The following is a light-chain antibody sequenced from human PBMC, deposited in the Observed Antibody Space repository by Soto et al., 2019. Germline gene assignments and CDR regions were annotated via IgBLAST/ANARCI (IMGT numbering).Light chain of an antibody. CDR3: LQYNGYYRT. V-gene: IGKV1-5*01. CDR2: DAS. Sequence: DIQMTQSPSTLSASVGDRVTITCRASQSISSWLAWYQQKPGKAPKLLIYDASSLESGVPSRFSGSGSGTEFTLTISSLKPDDFATYYCLQYNGYYRTFGQGTKVDIK. CDR1: QSISSW. J-gene: IGKJ1*01.